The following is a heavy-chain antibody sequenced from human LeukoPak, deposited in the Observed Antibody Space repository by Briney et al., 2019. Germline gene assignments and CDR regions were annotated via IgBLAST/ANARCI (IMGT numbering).Heavy chain of an antibody. CDR2: IIPILGIA. D-gene: IGHD4-17*01. CDR3: ARDNGDPYYFDY. J-gene: IGHJ4*02. CDR1: GGTFSSYA. Sequence: ASVKVSCKASGGTFSSYAISWVRQAPGQGLEWMGRIIPILGIANYAQKLQGRVTITADKSTSTAYMELSSLRSEDTAVYYCARDNGDPYYFDYWGQGTLVTVSS. V-gene: IGHV1-69*04.